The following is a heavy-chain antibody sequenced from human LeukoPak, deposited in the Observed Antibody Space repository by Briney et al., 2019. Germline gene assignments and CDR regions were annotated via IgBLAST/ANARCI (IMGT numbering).Heavy chain of an antibody. V-gene: IGHV1-8*01. CDR3: ATVRFGEWYYFDY. CDR2: MNPNSGNT. D-gene: IGHD3-10*01. CDR1: GYTFTSYD. Sequence: GASVKVSCKASGYTFTSYDINWVRQATGQGLEWMGWMNPNSGNTGYAQKFQGRVTMTRNTSINTAYMELSSLRSEDTAVYYCATVRFGEWYYFDYWGQGTLVTVSS. J-gene: IGHJ4*02.